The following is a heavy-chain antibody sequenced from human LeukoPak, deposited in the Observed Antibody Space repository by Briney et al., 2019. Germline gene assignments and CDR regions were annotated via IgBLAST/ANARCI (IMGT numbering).Heavy chain of an antibody. CDR3: AREGGGERFDF. CDR1: GFTFSSYE. Sequence: GGSLRLSCAASGFTFSSYEMNWVRQAPGKGLEWVSYITSDGTNMHYADSAKGRFTFSRDNAKNSLYLQMNSLRAEDTAIYYCAREGGGERFDFWGQGTLVTVSS. CDR2: ITSDGTNM. J-gene: IGHJ4*02. D-gene: IGHD3-16*01. V-gene: IGHV3-48*03.